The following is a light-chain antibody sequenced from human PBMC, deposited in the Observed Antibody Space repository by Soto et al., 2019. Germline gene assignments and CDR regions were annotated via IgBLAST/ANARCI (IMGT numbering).Light chain of an antibody. V-gene: IGKV1-39*01. CDR2: AAS. Sequence: DGQLTRSHSSGSASVGDRVTITSRARPSISHYLNWYQQKTGKPPDLLIYAASTLQSGVPSRFSGSGSGTDFTLTISSLQPEEFATCFCQQTYSTPPVTVGGGTKLDIK. J-gene: IGKJ4*01. CDR1: PSISHY. CDR3: QQTYSTPPVT.